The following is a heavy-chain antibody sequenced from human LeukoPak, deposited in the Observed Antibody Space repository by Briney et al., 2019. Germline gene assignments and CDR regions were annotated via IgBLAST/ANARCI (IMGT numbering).Heavy chain of an antibody. V-gene: IGHV4-38-2*01. J-gene: IGHJ3*02. CDR3: ATVATVVSDDAFDI. CDR1: GYSISSGYY. Sequence: SETLSLTCAVSGYSISSGYYWGWIRQPPGKGLEWIGSIYHSGSTYYNPSLKSRVTISADASKNQFSLKLSSVTAADTAVYYCATVATVVSDDAFDIWGQGTMVTVSS. D-gene: IGHD4-23*01. CDR2: IYHSGST.